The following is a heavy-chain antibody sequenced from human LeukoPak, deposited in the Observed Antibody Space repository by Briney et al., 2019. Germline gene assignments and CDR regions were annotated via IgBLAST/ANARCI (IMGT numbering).Heavy chain of an antibody. CDR1: GGTFISYA. D-gene: IGHD3-22*01. V-gene: IGHV1-69*13. CDR3: ARSRYYDSSGYYPRPLYYFDY. J-gene: IGHJ4*02. Sequence: GASVKVSYKASGGTFISYAISWVRQAPGQGLEWMGGIIPIFGTANYAQKFQGRVTITADESTSTAYMELSSLRSEDTAVYYCARSRYYDSSGYYPRPLYYFDYWGQGTLVTVSS. CDR2: IIPIFGTA.